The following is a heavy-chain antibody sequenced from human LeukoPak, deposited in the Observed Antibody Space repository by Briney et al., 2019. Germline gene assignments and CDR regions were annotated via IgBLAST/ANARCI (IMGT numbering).Heavy chain of an antibody. CDR1: GFTFRSYD. D-gene: IGHD6-13*01. CDR3: AKALAARHMDV. V-gene: IGHV3-48*03. Sequence: GGSLRLSCAASGFTFRSYDMNWVRQAPGKGLEWVSYISSSGTTIYYADSVKGRFTISRDNAKNSLYLQMSSLRAEDTAVYYCAKALAARHMDVWGQGTTVTVSS. J-gene: IGHJ6*02. CDR2: ISSSGTTI.